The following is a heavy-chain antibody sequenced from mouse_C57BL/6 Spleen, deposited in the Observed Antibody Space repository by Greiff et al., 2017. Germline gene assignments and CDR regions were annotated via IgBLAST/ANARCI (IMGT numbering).Heavy chain of an antibody. CDR2: IYPGDGDT. CDR1: GYAFSSSW. CDR3: ARTTTVVED. J-gene: IGHJ2*01. D-gene: IGHD1-1*01. V-gene: IGHV1-82*01. Sequence: VQLQQSGPELVKPGASVKISCKASGYAFSSSWMNWVKQRPGKGLEWIGRIYPGDGDTNYNGKFKGKATLTADKSSSTAYMQLSSLTSEDSAVYFCARTTTVVEDWGQGTTLTVAS.